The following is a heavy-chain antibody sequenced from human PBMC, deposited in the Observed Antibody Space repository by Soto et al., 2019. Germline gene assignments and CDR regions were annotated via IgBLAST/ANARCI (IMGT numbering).Heavy chain of an antibody. V-gene: IGHV1-2*02. J-gene: IGHJ5*02. D-gene: IGHD6-6*01. Sequence: ASVKVSCKASGYTFTNFYLHWLRQAPGQGHEWMGWINPNSGGTNYAQKFQDRVIMTRDTSIATAYMELTRLTSDDTALYYCARGRCSSSNNFFDTWGQGTLVNVS. CDR3: ARGRCSSSNNFFDT. CDR1: GYTFTNFY. CDR2: INPNSGGT.